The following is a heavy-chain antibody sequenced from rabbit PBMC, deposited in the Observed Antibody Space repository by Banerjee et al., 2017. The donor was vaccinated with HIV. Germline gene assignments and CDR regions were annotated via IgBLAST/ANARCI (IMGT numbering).Heavy chain of an antibody. V-gene: IGHV1S7*01. CDR1: EFDVTNYH. CDR2: IDPVFDTT. Sequence: QLEESGGGLVQPGGSLKLSCKGSEFDVTNYHMIWVRQAPGKGLEWIGYIDPVFDTTYYASWVNGRFTISSHNAQNTLYLQLNSLTAADTATYFCARGWATMTVNYFNLWGPGTLVTVS. D-gene: IGHD2-1*01. CDR3: ARGWATMTVNYFNL. J-gene: IGHJ4*01.